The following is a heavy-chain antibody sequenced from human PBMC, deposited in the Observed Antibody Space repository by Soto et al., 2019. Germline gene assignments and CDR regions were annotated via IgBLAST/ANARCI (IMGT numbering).Heavy chain of an antibody. CDR3: ARPSSGWPGRYYYYGMDV. D-gene: IGHD6-19*01. V-gene: IGHV1-18*01. J-gene: IGHJ6*02. CDR2: ISAYNGNT. Sequence: ASVKVSCKASGYTFTSYGTSWVRQAPGQGLEWMGWISAYNGNTNYAQKLQGRVAMTTDTSTSTAYMELRSLRSDDTAVYYCARPSSGWPGRYYYYGMDVWGQGTTVTAP. CDR1: GYTFTSYG.